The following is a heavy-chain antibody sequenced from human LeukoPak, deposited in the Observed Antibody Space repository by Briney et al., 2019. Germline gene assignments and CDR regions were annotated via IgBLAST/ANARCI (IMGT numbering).Heavy chain of an antibody. Sequence: PGGSLRLSCAASGFTVSSNYMSWVRQAPGKGLEWVSVIYSGGSTYYADSVKGRFTISRDNSKNTLYLQMSSLRAEDTAVYYCASQLVLHFDYWGQGTLVTVSS. J-gene: IGHJ4*02. D-gene: IGHD6-13*01. CDR2: IYSGGST. CDR1: GFTVSSNY. V-gene: IGHV3-66*04. CDR3: ASQLVLHFDY.